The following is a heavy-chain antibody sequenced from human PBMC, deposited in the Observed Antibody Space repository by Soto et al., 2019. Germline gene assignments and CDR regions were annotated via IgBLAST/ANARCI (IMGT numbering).Heavy chain of an antibody. Sequence: SETLSLTCTVSGGSISSSSYYWGWIRQPPGKGLEWIGSIYYSGSTYYNPSLKSRVTISVDTSKNQFSLKLSSVTAADTAVYFCARLDILTGYYIDYWGQGTLVTVSS. J-gene: IGHJ4*02. CDR3: ARLDILTGYYIDY. D-gene: IGHD3-9*01. CDR2: IYYSGST. CDR1: GGSISSSSYY. V-gene: IGHV4-39*01.